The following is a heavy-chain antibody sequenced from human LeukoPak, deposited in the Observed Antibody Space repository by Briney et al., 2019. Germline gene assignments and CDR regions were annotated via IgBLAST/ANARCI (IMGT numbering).Heavy chain of an antibody. D-gene: IGHD6-19*01. V-gene: IGHV3-7*01. CDR1: GFTFSTYW. CDR2: IMQDGSEK. CDR3: AREAAGYSSGWPDY. J-gene: IGHJ4*02. Sequence: GGSLRLSCTASGFTFSTYWMTWVRQAPGKGLEWVANIMQDGSEKNYVDSVKGRFFISRDNARSSLYLQMNSLRAEDTAVYYCAREAAGYSSGWPDYWGQGTLVTVSS.